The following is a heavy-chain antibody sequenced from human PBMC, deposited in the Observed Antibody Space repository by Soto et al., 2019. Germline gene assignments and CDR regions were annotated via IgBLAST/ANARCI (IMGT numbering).Heavy chain of an antibody. D-gene: IGHD3-3*01. CDR2: IYPGDSDT. J-gene: IGHJ6*02. V-gene: IGHV5-51*01. Sequence: GESLKISCMGSGYKVSTWHNFTSYWIAWVRQMPGEGLEWMGIIYPGDSDTRYSPSFQGQVTISADKSINSVYLQWSSLKASETATYYCARLGFNYDFLSGYYNGHHYYGIDVWGQGITVTVSS. CDR1: GYKVSTWHNFTSYW. CDR3: ARLGFNYDFLSGYYNGHHYYGIDV.